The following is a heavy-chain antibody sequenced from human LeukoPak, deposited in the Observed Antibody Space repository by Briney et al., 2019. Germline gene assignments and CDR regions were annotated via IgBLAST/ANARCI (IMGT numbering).Heavy chain of an antibody. CDR2: INHSGST. CDR1: GGSFSGYY. D-gene: IGHD1-26*01. J-gene: IGHJ6*02. CDR3: ARGQWIVGAQEIYYYYGMDV. V-gene: IGHV4-34*01. Sequence: PSETLSLTCAVYGGSFSGYYWSWIRQPPGKGLEWIGEINHSGSTNYNPSLKSRVTISVDTSKNQFSLKLSSVTAADTAVYYCARGQWIVGAQEIYYYYGMDVWGQGTTVTVSS.